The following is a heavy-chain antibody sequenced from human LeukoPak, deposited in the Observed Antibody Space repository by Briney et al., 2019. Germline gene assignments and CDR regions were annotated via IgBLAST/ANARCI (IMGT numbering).Heavy chain of an antibody. CDR1: GDSVSSNSAA. Sequence: SQTLSLTCAISGDSVSSNSAAWNWIRQSPSRGLEWLGRTYYRSKWYNDYAVSVKSRITINPDTSKNQFSLQLNSVTPEDTAVYYCARDKGYCGGGSCLYYYYGMDVWGQGTTVTVSS. D-gene: IGHD2-15*01. V-gene: IGHV6-1*01. J-gene: IGHJ6*02. CDR2: TYYRSKWYN. CDR3: ARDKGYCGGGSCLYYYYGMDV.